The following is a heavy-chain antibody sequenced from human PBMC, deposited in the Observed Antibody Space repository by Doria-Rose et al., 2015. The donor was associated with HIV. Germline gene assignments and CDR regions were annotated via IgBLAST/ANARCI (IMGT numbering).Heavy chain of an antibody. J-gene: IGHJ4*02. Sequence: VTVSCKTSGHTFSAYAIHWVRQAPGQRLEWMGWLNVGNGDTRYTRKFQDRVTITSDTSANTGYMALSSLRSEDMAVYYCARIHSLSSSSLGHWGQGTLVTVSS. CDR1: GHTFSAYA. CDR3: ARIHSLSSSSLGH. V-gene: IGHV1-3*01. CDR2: LNVGNGDT. D-gene: IGHD6-13*01.